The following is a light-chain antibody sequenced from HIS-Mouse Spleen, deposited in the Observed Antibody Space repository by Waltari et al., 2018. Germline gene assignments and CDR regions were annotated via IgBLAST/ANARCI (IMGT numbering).Light chain of an antibody. CDR1: QGISSA. V-gene: IGKV1-13*02. CDR2: DAS. CDR3: QQFNSYPLYT. Sequence: AIQLTQSPSTLSASVGDRVTITCRASQGISSALAWYQQKPGKDPKLLIYDASSLESGVPSWFSGSGSGTEFTLTISSLQPEDFATDFCQQFNSYPLYTPGPGTTLAMK. J-gene: IGKJ2*01.